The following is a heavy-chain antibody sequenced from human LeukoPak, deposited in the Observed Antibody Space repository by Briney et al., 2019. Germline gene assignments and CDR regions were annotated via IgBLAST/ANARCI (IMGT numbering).Heavy chain of an antibody. CDR1: GFTFSSYA. CDR2: ISYDGSNK. Sequence: GGSLRLSCAASGFTFSSYAMHWVRQAPGKGLEWVAVISYDGSNKYYADSVKGRFTISKDNSKNTLYLQMNSLRAEDTAVYYCARDLKRAPIPVLYYFDYWGQGTLVTVSS. V-gene: IGHV3-30-3*01. J-gene: IGHJ4*02. D-gene: IGHD2/OR15-2a*01. CDR3: ARDLKRAPIPVLYYFDY.